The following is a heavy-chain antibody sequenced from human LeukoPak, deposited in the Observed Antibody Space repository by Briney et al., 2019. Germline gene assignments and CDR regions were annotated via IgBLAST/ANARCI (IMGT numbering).Heavy chain of an antibody. CDR3: AREGVSVQPLFDY. J-gene: IGHJ4*02. CDR1: GYTFSSYA. CDR2: INAGNGNT. V-gene: IGHV1-3*01. D-gene: IGHD1-1*01. Sequence: ASVKVSCKASGYTFSSYAMHWVRQAPGQRLEWMGWINAGNGNTKYSQKFQGRVTITRDTSASTAYMELSSLRSDDTAVYYCAREGVSVQPLFDYWGQGTLVTVSS.